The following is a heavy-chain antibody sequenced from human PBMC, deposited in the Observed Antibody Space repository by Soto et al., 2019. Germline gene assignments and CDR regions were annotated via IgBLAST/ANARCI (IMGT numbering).Heavy chain of an antibody. J-gene: IGHJ5*02. CDR1: GGSISSGGYS. CDR2: IYHSGST. Sequence: QLQLQESGSGLVKPSQTLSLTCAVSGGSISSGGYSWSWIRQPPGKGLEWIGYIYHSGSTYYNPSPXIXLTISVHRSKTQCSLKLSSVTAAEPAVYYCARTPPPWGQGTLVTVSS. CDR3: ARTPPP. V-gene: IGHV4-30-2*01.